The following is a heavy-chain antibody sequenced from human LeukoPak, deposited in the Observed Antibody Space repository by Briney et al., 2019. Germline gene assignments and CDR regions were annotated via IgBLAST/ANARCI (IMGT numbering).Heavy chain of an antibody. Sequence: GGSLRLSCAASGFTFSSYAMHWVRQAPGKGLEWVAVISYDGSNKYYADSVKGRFTISRDNSKNTLYLQMNSLRAEDTAVYYCARGSNWNAERDAFDIWGQGTMVTVSS. V-gene: IGHV3-30-3*01. CDR1: GFTFSSYA. CDR2: ISYDGSNK. CDR3: ARGSNWNAERDAFDI. D-gene: IGHD1-20*01. J-gene: IGHJ3*02.